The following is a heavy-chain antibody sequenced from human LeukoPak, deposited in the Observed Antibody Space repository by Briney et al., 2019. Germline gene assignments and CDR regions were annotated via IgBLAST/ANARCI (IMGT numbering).Heavy chain of an antibody. CDR2: ISASGGDT. CDR3: AKDVRRCNGACT. V-gene: IGHV3-23*01. D-gene: IGHD2-8*01. Sequence: GGSLRLSCAASGFNFSTYSFSWVRQAPGKGLEWVSGISASGGDTFYADSVKGRFTISRDNSNNTLSLQMNSLRVEDTAIYYCAKDVRRCNGACTWRQGTLVTVSS. J-gene: IGHJ5*02. CDR1: GFNFSTYS.